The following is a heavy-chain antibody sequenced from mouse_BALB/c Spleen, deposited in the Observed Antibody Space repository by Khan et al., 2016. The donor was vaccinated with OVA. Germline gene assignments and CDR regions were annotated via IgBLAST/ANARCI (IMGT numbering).Heavy chain of an antibody. J-gene: IGHJ3*01. CDR2: ISPGSGDT. Sequence: QVQLKQSGAELARPGASVKLSCTASGYTFTDYYINWVKQRTGQGLEWIGEISPGSGDTYFNESLMGKATLTADKSTSKAYLQLSSLTSEATAVYFCARRNYFGYTFAYWGQGTLVTVSA. CDR3: ARRNYFGYTFAY. D-gene: IGHD1-2*01. V-gene: IGHV1-77*01. CDR1: GYTFTDYY.